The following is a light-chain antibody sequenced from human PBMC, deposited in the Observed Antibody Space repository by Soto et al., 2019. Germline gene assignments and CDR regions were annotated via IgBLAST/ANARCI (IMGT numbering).Light chain of an antibody. J-gene: IGKJ2*01. Sequence: IVVTQSPATLSLSPGERATLSCRASQSVSINLAWFQQKPGQSPRLLIYGVSTRATGIPARFSGSGSGTEFTLTISSLQSEDFAVYYCQQYHIWYTFGQGTELEIK. CDR1: QSVSIN. CDR2: GVS. CDR3: QQYHIWYT. V-gene: IGKV3-15*01.